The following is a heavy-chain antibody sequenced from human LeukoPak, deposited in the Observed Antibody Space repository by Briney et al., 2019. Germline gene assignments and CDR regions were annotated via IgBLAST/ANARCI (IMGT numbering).Heavy chain of an antibody. V-gene: IGHV3-30-3*01. J-gene: IGHJ4*02. CDR3: ATLHYGSGSPTDY. Sequence: GRSLRLSCAASGFTFSSYAMHWVRQAPGKGLEWVAVISYDGSNKYYADSVKGRFTISRDNSKNTLYLQMNSLRAEDTAVYYCATLHYGSGSPTDYWGQGTLVTVSS. D-gene: IGHD3-10*01. CDR2: ISYDGSNK. CDR1: GFTFSSYA.